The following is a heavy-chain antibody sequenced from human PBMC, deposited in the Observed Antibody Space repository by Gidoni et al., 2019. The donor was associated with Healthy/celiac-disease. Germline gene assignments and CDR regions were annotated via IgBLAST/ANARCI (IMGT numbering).Heavy chain of an antibody. V-gene: IGHV1-2*02. J-gene: IGHJ6*02. D-gene: IGHD6-13*01. Sequence: QVQLVQSGAEVKKPGASVKVSCKASGYTFTGYYMRWVRQAPGQGLEWMGWINPNSGGTNYAQKFQGRVTMTRDTSISTAYMELSRLRSDDTAVYYCARGMQPSYYYYYGMDVWGQGTTVTVSS. CDR1: GYTFTGYY. CDR3: ARGMQPSYYYYYGMDV. CDR2: INPNSGGT.